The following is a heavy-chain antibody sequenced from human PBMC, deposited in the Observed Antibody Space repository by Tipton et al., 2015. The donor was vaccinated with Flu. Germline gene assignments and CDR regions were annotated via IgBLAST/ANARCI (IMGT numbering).Heavy chain of an antibody. CDR1: GYSIRSSNYY. CDR3: ARRDYSNYVSEPKNWFDS. D-gene: IGHD4-11*01. CDR2: IFHSGNS. Sequence: LRLSCTVFGYSIRSSNYYWGWIRQPPGKGLEWIGSIFHSGNSYHNPSLKSRVTMAVDTSKNQFSLRLSSVTAADTAVYYCARRDYSNYVSEPKNWFDSWGQGALVIVSS. J-gene: IGHJ5*01. V-gene: IGHV4-38-2*02.